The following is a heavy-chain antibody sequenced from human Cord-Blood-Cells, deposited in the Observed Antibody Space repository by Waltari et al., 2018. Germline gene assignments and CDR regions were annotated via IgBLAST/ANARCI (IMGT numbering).Heavy chain of an antibody. D-gene: IGHD6-13*01. Sequence: QVQLVESGGGVVQPGRSLRLSCAASGFTFSSYAMHWVRQAPGKGLEWVAIISYDGSNKYYADSVKGRFTITRDNSKNTLYLQMNSLRAEDTALYYCRVAAAGTGFDYWGQGTLVTVSS. J-gene: IGHJ4*02. V-gene: IGHV3-30-3*01. CDR1: GFTFSSYA. CDR3: RVAAAGTGFDY. CDR2: ISYDGSNK.